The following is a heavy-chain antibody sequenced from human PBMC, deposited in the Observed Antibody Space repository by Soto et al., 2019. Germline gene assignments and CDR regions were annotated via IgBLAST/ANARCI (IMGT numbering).Heavy chain of an antibody. CDR3: ARDRVVVVITTDYYYGMDV. CDR2: IKQDGSEK. D-gene: IGHD3-22*01. CDR1: GFTFSSYW. V-gene: IGHV3-7*04. Sequence: EVQLVESGGGLVQPGGSLRLSCAASGFTFSSYWMSWVRQAPGKGLEWVANIKQDGSEKYYVDSVKGRFTISRDNAKNSLYLQMNSLRAEDTAVYYCARDRVVVVITTDYYYGMDVWGQGTTVTVSS. J-gene: IGHJ6*02.